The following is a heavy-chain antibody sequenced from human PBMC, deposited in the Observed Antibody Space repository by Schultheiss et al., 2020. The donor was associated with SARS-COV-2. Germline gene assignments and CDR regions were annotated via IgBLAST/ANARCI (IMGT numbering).Heavy chain of an antibody. D-gene: IGHD2-2*01. J-gene: IGHJ4*02. CDR2: IYYSGST. CDR3: AGLLWGQPAAIGY. V-gene: IGHV4-59*08. CDR1: GGSISSYY. Sequence: SETLSLTCTVSGGSISSYYWSWIRQPPGKGLEWIGYIYYSGSTNYNPSLKSRVTISVDTSKNQFSLKLSSVTAADTAVYYCAGLLWGQPAAIGYWGQGTLVTVSS.